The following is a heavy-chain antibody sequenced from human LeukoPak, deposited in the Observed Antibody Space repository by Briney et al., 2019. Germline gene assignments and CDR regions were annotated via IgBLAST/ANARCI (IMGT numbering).Heavy chain of an antibody. D-gene: IGHD6-19*01. CDR1: GFTFENFA. CDR2: ISGTGYST. CDR3: AKVVSYSSGWYNY. V-gene: IGHV3-23*01. Sequence: GGSLRLSCAASGFTFENFAMSWVSQAPGKGLEWVSAISGTGYSTYYADSVKGRFTISRDNSKNTLYLQMNSLRAEDTAVYYCAKVVSYSSGWYNYWGQGTLVTVSS. J-gene: IGHJ4*02.